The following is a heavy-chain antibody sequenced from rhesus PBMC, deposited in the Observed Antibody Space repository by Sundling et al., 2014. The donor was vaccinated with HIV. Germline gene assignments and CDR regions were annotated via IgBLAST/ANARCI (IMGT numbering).Heavy chain of an antibody. V-gene: IGHV4S9*01. CDR3: ARDLQFGVEYGLNS. CDR2: IYGSSGST. D-gene: IGHD5-12*01. Sequence: QVQLQESGPGLVKPSETLSLTCAVSGGSISDNHYWNWIRQPPGKGLEWIGNIYGSSGSTYYNPSLKSRVTISTDTSKNQLSLKLSSMTAADTAVYYCARDLQFGVEYGLNSWGQGVVVTVSS. CDR1: GGSISDNHY. J-gene: IGHJ6*01.